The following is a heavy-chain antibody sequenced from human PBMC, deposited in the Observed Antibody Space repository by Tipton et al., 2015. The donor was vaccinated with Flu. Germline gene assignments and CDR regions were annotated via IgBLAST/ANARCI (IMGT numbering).Heavy chain of an antibody. CDR1: GYSISSGYY. J-gene: IGHJ2*01. CDR3: ARPRFASWDFEL. D-gene: IGHD2-21*01. Sequence: TLSLTCDVSGYSISSGYYWGWVRQSPGKGLEWLGSIYHSGFTYYNPSLKSRATLSVDTSKNQFSLKLSSVTAADTAVYYCARPRFASWDFELWGRGTLVTVSS. V-gene: IGHV4-38-2*01. CDR2: IYHSGFT.